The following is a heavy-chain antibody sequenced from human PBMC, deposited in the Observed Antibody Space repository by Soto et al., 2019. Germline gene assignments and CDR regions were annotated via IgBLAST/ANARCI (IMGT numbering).Heavy chain of an antibody. CDR3: AIGIAVARGYFDL. V-gene: IGHV3-48*01. CDR2: IIHSSSSI. Sequence: EVQLVESGGGLVQPGGSLRLSCAASGFSFSSYSMNWVRQAPGKGLEWVSYIIHSSSSIYYADSVKGRFTISRDNAKNSLCLQMNSLRVEDTAVYYCAIGIAVARGYFDLWGRGTLVTVSS. CDR1: GFSFSSYS. J-gene: IGHJ2*01. D-gene: IGHD6-19*01.